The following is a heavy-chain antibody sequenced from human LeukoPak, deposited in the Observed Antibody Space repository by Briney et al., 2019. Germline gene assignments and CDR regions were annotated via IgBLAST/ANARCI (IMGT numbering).Heavy chain of an antibody. CDR2: IIPIFGTA. CDR3: ARGAGGYSNPLYYYYYYMDV. Sequence: ASVKVSCKASGYTFTSYAMNWVRQAPGQGLEWMGGIIPIFGTANYAQTFQGRVTITADKSTSTAYMELSSLRSEDTAVYYCARGAGGYSNPLYYYYYYMDVWGKGTTVTVSS. D-gene: IGHD4-11*01. J-gene: IGHJ6*03. V-gene: IGHV1-69*06. CDR1: GYTFTSYA.